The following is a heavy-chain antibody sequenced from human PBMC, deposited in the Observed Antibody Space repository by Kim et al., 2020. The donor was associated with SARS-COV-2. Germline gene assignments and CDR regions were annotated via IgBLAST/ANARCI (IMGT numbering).Heavy chain of an antibody. V-gene: IGHV1-8*01. D-gene: IGHD3-16*02. CDR3: ARGSSLSNWFDP. Sequence: ASVKVSCKASGYTFTSYDINWVRQATGQGLEWMGWMKPNSGNTGYAQKFQGRVTMTRNTSISTAYMELSSLRSEDTAVYYCARGSSLSNWFDPWGQGTLVTVSS. CDR2: MKPNSGNT. CDR1: GYTFTSYD. J-gene: IGHJ5*02.